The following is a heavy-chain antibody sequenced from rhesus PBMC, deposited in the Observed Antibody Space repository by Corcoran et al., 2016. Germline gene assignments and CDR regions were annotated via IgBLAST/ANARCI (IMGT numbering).Heavy chain of an antibody. CDR1: GFTFRAFG. CDR2: ISSDGSNK. J-gene: IGHJ5-1*01. V-gene: IGHV3-54*02. Sequence: EVQLVESGGGLVQPGGALRLSCAGSGFTFRAFGIHWVRQAPGKWLEWVAVISSDGSNKYFADSVKDRFTISRDNSNNILYLQMNNLKLEDTAVYYCTRFDVWGPGVRVTVSS. CDR3: TRFDV.